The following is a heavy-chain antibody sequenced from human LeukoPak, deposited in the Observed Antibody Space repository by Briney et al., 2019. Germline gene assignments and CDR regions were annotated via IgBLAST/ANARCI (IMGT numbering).Heavy chain of an antibody. CDR1: GFTFSSYS. CDR2: ISRSATII. D-gene: IGHD2-21*02. Sequence: GGSLRLSCAASGFTFSSYSMNWVRQAPGKGLEWISYISRSATIIHCADSVKGRFTISRDDAKNSLYLQMNSLRAEDTAVYYCARDPCGADCHDEYFQYWGQGTLVTVSS. J-gene: IGHJ1*01. CDR3: ARDPCGADCHDEYFQY. V-gene: IGHV3-48*01.